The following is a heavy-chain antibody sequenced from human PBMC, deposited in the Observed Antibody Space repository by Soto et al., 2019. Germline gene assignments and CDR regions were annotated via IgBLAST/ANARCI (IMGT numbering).Heavy chain of an antibody. CDR1: GGTFSSYA. CDR3: ARGAVDVVVTAIQYNWLEP. J-gene: IGHJ5*02. V-gene: IGHV1-69*01. Sequence: QVQLVQSGAEVKKPGSSVKVSCKASGGTFSSYAISWVRQAPGQGLEWMGGIIPILGTANYAQKFQGRVTITADESTSTACMELSSLRSEDTAVYYCARGAVDVVVTAIQYNWLEPWGQGTLVTVCS. D-gene: IGHD2-21*02. CDR2: IIPILGTA.